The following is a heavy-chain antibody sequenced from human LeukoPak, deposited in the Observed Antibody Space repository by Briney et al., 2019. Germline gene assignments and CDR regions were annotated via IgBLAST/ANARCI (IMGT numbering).Heavy chain of an antibody. V-gene: IGHV3-7*01. Sequence: GGSLRLSCVASEFTFSSFWMSWVRQAPGKGLEWVANIKQDGSEKCYVDSVKGRFTISRDNAKNSLYLQMNSLRAEDTAVYYCARDRWELLSNSYHYCGLDVWGQGTTVTVSS. CDR1: EFTFSSFW. D-gene: IGHD2-15*01. J-gene: IGHJ6*02. CDR3: ARDRWELLSNSYHYCGLDV. CDR2: IKQDGSEK.